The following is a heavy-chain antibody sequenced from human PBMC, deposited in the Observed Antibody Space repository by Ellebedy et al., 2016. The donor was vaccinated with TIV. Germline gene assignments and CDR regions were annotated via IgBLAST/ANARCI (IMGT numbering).Heavy chain of an antibody. CDR2: IKSKAYGGTT. Sequence: GGSLRLSXTASGFTFGDYAMSCVRQAPGKGLEWVSFIKSKAYGGTTEYAASVKGRFTISRDDSKSIAYLQMNSLKAEDTAVYYCTRDLTTLAAAGTGIYYYTMDVWGQGTTVTVSS. D-gene: IGHD6-13*01. CDR3: TRDLTTLAAAGTGIYYYTMDV. CDR1: GFTFGDYA. V-gene: IGHV3-49*04. J-gene: IGHJ6*02.